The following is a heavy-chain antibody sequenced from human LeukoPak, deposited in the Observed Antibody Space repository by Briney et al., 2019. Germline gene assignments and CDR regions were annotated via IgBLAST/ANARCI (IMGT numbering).Heavy chain of an antibody. D-gene: IGHD2-2*01. CDR1: GYTFTGYY. J-gene: IGHJ4*02. Sequence: ASVKVSCKSSGYTFTGYYMHWVRQAPGQGLEWMGWINPNSGVTNYAQKFQGTVTMTRDTSISTAYMELSRLRSDDTAVYYCARVRDCSSTSCYAWDCWGQGTLVTVSS. V-gene: IGHV1-2*02. CDR3: ARVRDCSSTSCYAWDC. CDR2: INPNSGVT.